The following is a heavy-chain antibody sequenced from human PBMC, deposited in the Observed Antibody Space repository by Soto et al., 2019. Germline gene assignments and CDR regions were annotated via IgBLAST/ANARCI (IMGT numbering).Heavy chain of an antibody. J-gene: IGHJ5*02. CDR1: GFTFSSYA. V-gene: IGHV3-23*01. Sequence: GGSLSLSCAASGFTFSSYAMSWVRQAPGKGLEWVSAISGSGGSTYYADSVKGRFTISRDNSKNTLYLQMNSLRAEDTAVYYCAKDSAGTTLGSFDPWGQGTLVTVSS. CDR2: ISGSGGST. CDR3: AKDSAGTTLGSFDP. D-gene: IGHD1-7*01.